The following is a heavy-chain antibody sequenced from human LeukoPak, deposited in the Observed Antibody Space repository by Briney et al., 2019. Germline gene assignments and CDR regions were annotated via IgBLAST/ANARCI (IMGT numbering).Heavy chain of an antibody. CDR2: INHSGST. CDR3: ARRPRRGYSKLSWAFDI. J-gene: IGHJ3*02. D-gene: IGHD6-13*01. V-gene: IGHV4-34*01. CDR1: GGSFSGYY. Sequence: SETLSLTCAVYGGSFSGYYWSWIRQPPGKGLEWIGEINHSGSTNYNPSLKSRVTISVDTSKNQFSQKLSSVTAADTAVYYCARRPRRGYSKLSWAFDIWDQGTMVTVSS.